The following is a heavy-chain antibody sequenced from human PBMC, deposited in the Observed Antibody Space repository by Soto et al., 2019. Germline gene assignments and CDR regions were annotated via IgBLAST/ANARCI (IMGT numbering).Heavy chain of an antibody. V-gene: IGHV6-1*01. D-gene: IGHD3-9*01. CDR2: TYYRSKWYN. J-gene: IGHJ4*02. Sequence: SQTLSLTCAISGDSVSSNSAAWNWIRQSPSRGLEWLGRTYYRSKWYNDYAVSVKSRITINPDTSKNQFSLQLNSVTPEDTAVNYCAREYYDILTGYSLFDYWGQGTLVTVSS. CDR3: AREYYDILTGYSLFDY. CDR1: GDSVSSNSAA.